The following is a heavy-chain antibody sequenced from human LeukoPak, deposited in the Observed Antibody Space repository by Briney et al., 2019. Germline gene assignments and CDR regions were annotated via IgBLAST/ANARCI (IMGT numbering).Heavy chain of an antibody. V-gene: IGHV4-61*01. CDR3: ARTYGDYAPYWYFDL. Sequence: SETLSLTCTVSGGSVSSGSDYWSWIRQPPGKGLEWIGHISYSGSTYYNPSLKSRVTMSVDTSKNQFSLKLSSVTAVDTAVYYCARTYGDYAPYWYFDLWGRGTLVTVSS. J-gene: IGHJ2*01. CDR1: GGSVSSGSDY. CDR2: ISYSGST. D-gene: IGHD4-17*01.